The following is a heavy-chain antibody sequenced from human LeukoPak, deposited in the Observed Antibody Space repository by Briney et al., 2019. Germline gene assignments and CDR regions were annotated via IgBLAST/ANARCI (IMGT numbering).Heavy chain of an antibody. CDR2: IIPIFGTA. D-gene: IGHD3-22*01. J-gene: IGHJ4*02. Sequence: SVKVSCKASGGTFSSYAISWVRQAPGQGLEWMGGIIPIFGTANHAQKFQGRVTITADESASTAYMELSSLRSEDTAVYYCARTSDHYYDSSGPAHWGQGTLVTVSS. CDR1: GGTFSSYA. CDR3: ARTSDHYYDSSGPAH. V-gene: IGHV1-69*01.